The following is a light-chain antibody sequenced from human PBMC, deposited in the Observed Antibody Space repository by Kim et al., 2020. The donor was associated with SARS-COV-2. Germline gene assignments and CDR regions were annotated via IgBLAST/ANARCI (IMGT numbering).Light chain of an antibody. CDR3: SSYTLTTTLWV. Sequence: QSALTQPASVSGSPGQSITISCTGTSSDIGHYNYVSWYQQHPGEAPKLIIYFVANRPSGVPDRFSGSKSGNTASLTISRLQAEDEADYYCSSYTLTTTLWVFGGGTQLTVL. V-gene: IGLV2-14*03. CDR2: FVA. J-gene: IGLJ3*02. CDR1: SSDIGHYNY.